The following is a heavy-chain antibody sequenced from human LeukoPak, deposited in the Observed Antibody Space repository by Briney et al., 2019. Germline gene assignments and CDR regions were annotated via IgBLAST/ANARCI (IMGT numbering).Heavy chain of an antibody. CDR2: ISSSSDYI. V-gene: IGHV3-21*04. Sequence: GSLRLSCAASGFSFSTYSMIWVRQAPGKGLEWVSSISSSSDYIYYADSVKGRFTISRDNAKNSLFLQMNSLRAEDTAVYYCAKEGKTRNWNYFQAKPVYWGQGTLVTVSS. D-gene: IGHD1-7*01. CDR1: GFSFSTYS. CDR3: AKEGKTRNWNYFQAKPVY. J-gene: IGHJ4*02.